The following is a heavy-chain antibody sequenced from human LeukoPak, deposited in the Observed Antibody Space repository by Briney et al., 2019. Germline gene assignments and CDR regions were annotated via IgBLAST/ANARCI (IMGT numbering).Heavy chain of an antibody. V-gene: IGHV4-34*01. CDR3: ASPDTASDSDFQH. J-gene: IGHJ1*01. CDR1: GGSFSGYY. D-gene: IGHD2-21*01. CDR2: INHSGST. Sequence: WETLSLTCAVYGGSFSGYYWSWIRQPPGKGLEWIGEINHSGSTNYNPSLKSRVTISVDKSKNQFSLKLSSVTAADTAVYYCASPDTASDSDFQHWGQGTLVTVSS.